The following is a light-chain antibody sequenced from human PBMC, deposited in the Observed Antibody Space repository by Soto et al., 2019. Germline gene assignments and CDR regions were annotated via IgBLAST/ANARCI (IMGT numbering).Light chain of an antibody. CDR1: QSVGLF. Sequence: DIVLTQSPPTLSLSPGDRATLSCRASQSVGLFLAWYPQKPGQAPRLLIYDASTRANDVPGRFSASGSGTDFTRNISRVEPGGFEVYYCPERCDWPPLTFGGGTKVEMK. CDR3: PERCDWPPLT. CDR2: DAS. J-gene: IGKJ4*01. V-gene: IGKV3-11*01.